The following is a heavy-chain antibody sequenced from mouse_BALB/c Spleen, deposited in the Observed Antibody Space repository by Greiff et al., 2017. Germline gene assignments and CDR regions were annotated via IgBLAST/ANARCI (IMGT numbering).Heavy chain of an antibody. CDR2: IYPGSGNT. CDR3: ARGGITTATDFDY. CDR1: GYTFTDYY. Sequence: QVQLKQSGAELARPGASVKLSCKASGYTFTDYYINWVKQRTGQGLEWIGEIYPGSGNTYYNEKFKGKATLTADKSSSTAYMQLSSLTSEDSAVYFCARGGITTATDFDYWGQGTTLTVSS. D-gene: IGHD1-2*01. V-gene: IGHV1-77*01. J-gene: IGHJ2*01.